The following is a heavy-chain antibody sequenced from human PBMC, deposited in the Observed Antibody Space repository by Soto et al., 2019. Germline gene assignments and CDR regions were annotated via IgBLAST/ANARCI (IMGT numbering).Heavy chain of an antibody. D-gene: IGHD2-15*01. Sequence: PSQTLSLIRAISGDRVSSNSAAWNWLRQSPSTGLEWLGRTYYRSKWYYDDAVYVKSRITINPDTSKNQFTLQLNSVTPEDTAVYYCARASLGYCSGGSCYFKYFQHWGQGTLVTVSS. CDR1: GDRVSSNSAA. CDR3: ARASLGYCSGGSCYFKYFQH. CDR2: TYYRSKWYY. J-gene: IGHJ1*01. V-gene: IGHV6-1*01.